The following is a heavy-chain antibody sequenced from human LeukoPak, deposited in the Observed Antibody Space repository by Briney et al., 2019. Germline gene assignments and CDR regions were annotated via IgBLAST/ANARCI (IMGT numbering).Heavy chain of an antibody. V-gene: IGHV3-21*01. D-gene: IGHD1-1*01. CDR2: ISSSSSYI. CDR1: GFTFSSYS. J-gene: IGHJ4*02. Sequence: GGSLRLSCAASGFTFSSYSMNWVRQAPGEGLEWVSSISSSSSYIYYADSVKGRFTISRDNAKTSLYLQMNSLRAEDTAVYYCASGSGTSPQFDYWGQGTLVTVSS. CDR3: ASGSGTSPQFDY.